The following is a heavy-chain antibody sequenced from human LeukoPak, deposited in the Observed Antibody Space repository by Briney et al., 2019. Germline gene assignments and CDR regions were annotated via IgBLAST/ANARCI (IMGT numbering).Heavy chain of an antibody. CDR1: GFTVSSNY. CDR3: ARAQGLVYGDYLYYFDY. Sequence: GGSLRLSCAASGFTVSSNYMSWVRQAPGKGLEWVSVIYSGGSTYYADSVKGRFTISRDNSKNTLYLRMNSLRAEDTAVYYCARAQGLVYGDYLYYFDYWGQGTLVTVSS. D-gene: IGHD4-17*01. CDR2: IYSGGST. J-gene: IGHJ4*02. V-gene: IGHV3-66*01.